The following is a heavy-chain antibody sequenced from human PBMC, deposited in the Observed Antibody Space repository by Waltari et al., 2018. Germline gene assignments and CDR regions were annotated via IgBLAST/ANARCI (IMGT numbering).Heavy chain of an antibody. V-gene: IGHV1-69*13. Sequence: QVQLVQSGAEVKKPGSSVTVSCKASGGTFSSYAITCVRQAPGQGLEWMGGIIPIFGTANYAQKFQGRVTITADESTSTAYMELSSLRSEDTAVYYCARASPDYYGSGSYYNVYWFDPWGQGTLVTVSS. D-gene: IGHD3-10*01. CDR2: IIPIFGTA. J-gene: IGHJ5*02. CDR3: ARASPDYYGSGSYYNVYWFDP. CDR1: GGTFSSYA.